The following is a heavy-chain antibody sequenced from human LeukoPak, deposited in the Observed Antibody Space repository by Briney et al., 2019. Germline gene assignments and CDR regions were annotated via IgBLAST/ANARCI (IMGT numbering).Heavy chain of an antibody. CDR2: ISYDGSNK. CDR1: GFTFSSYG. V-gene: IGHV3-30*18. D-gene: IGHD3-10*01. Sequence: GGSLRLSCAASGFTFSSYGMHWVRQAPGKGLEWVAIISYDGSNKYYADSVEGRFTISRDNSKNTLYLQMNSLRAEDTAVYYCAKDLRAFGSGSFYRIFDYWGQGTLVTVSS. J-gene: IGHJ4*02. CDR3: AKDLRAFGSGSFYRIFDY.